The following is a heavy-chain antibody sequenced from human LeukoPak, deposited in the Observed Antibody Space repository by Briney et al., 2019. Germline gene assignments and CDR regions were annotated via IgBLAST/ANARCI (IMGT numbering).Heavy chain of an antibody. J-gene: IGHJ4*02. CDR3: ARGSGSYSYEDY. CDR1: GGSFSGYY. V-gene: IGHV4-34*01. CDR2: ISHSGST. D-gene: IGHD1-26*01. Sequence: PSETLSLTCAVYGGSFSGYYWSWIRQPPGTGLEWIEEISHSGSTNYNPSLKSRVTISVDTSKNQFSLRLSSVTAADTAVYYCARGSGSYSYEDYWGQGTLVTVSS.